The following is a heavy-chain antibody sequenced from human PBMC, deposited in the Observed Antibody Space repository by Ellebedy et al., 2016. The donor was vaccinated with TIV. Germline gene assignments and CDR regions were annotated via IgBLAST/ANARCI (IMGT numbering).Heavy chain of an antibody. V-gene: IGHV4-39*01. CDR3: ARTDPWQPIDD. J-gene: IGHJ4*02. Sequence: MPSETLSLTCTVSGGSISNSDYYWDWIRQPPGKGLEWIGSIYYSGSPYYSPSFKSRVTLSADTSKNQFSLNLRTATAADTAVYYCARTDPWQPIDDWGQGILVSVSS. D-gene: IGHD2-21*02. CDR2: IYYSGSP. CDR1: GGSISNSDYY.